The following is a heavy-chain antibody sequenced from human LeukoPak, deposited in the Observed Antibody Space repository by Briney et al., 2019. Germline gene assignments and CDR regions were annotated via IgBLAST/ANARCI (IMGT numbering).Heavy chain of an antibody. J-gene: IGHJ4*02. D-gene: IGHD3-10*01. CDR1: GDSLSRSTYY. CDR2: IYYSGST. V-gene: IGHV4-39*01. CDR3: AKQKSGSGSYFDH. Sequence: PSETLSLTCTLSGDSLSRSTYYWGWTRQPPGKGLEWIGSIYYSGSTYYNPSLKRRVPISLDTPKNHFYLKLNSAAAADTAVYYCAKQKSGSGSYFDHWGQGTLVTVSS.